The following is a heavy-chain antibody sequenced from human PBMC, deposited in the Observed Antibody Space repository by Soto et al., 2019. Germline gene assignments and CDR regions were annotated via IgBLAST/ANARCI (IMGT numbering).Heavy chain of an antibody. Sequence: EVQLVESGGGLVKPGGSLRLSCAASGFTFSSYSMNWVRQAPGKGLELVSSISSSSSYIYYADSVKGRFTISRDNAKNSLYLQMNSLRAEDTAVYYCARDLQYYYDTTAQGAPGYYYYGMDVWGQGTTVTVSS. V-gene: IGHV3-21*01. CDR2: ISSSSSYI. D-gene: IGHD3-22*01. J-gene: IGHJ6*02. CDR3: ARDLQYYYDTTAQGAPGYYYYGMDV. CDR1: GFTFSSYS.